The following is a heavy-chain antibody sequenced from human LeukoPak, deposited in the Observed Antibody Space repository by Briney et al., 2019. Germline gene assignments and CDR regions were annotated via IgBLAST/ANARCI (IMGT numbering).Heavy chain of an antibody. Sequence: SETLSLTCTVSGDSISSSNSYWGWIRQPPGKGLEWIGSIYYSGNTYYNASLKSRVTISVDTSKNQFSLKLTSVTAADTAVYYCAKSARGEFGGLIAPFDYWGQGTLVTVSS. J-gene: IGHJ4*02. CDR2: IYYSGNT. V-gene: IGHV4-39*01. CDR3: AKSARGEFGGLIAPFDY. CDR1: GDSISSSNSY. D-gene: IGHD3-16*02.